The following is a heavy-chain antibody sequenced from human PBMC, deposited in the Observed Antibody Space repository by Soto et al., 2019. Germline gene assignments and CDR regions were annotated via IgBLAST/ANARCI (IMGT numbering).Heavy chain of an antibody. CDR1: GGSISSYY. CDR3: ASMIGDPVLSFDS. CDR2: IFYSGST. V-gene: IGHV4-59*01. J-gene: IGHJ5*01. Sequence: QVQLQESGPGLVKPSETLSLTCTVSGGSISSYYWSWIRQPPGKGLEWIGFIFYSGSTSYNPSLSGRFXISIDTSEYQFSLKLNSVTAADTAVYYCASMIGDPVLSFDSWGQGTLVAVSS. D-gene: IGHD3-10*02.